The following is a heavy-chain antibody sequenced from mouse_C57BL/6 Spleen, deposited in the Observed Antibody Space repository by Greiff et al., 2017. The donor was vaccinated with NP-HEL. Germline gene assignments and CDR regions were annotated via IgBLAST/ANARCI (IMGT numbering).Heavy chain of an antibody. Sequence: QVQLQQSGAELVRPGASVKLSCKASGYTFTDYYINWVKQRPGQGLEWIARIYPGSGNTYYNEKFKGKATLTAEKSSSTAYMQLSSLTSEDSAVYFCARSNYYGSSYPWYFDVWGTGTTVTVSS. CDR2: IYPGSGNT. V-gene: IGHV1-76*01. CDR3: ARSNYYGSSYPWYFDV. J-gene: IGHJ1*03. CDR1: GYTFTDYY. D-gene: IGHD1-1*01.